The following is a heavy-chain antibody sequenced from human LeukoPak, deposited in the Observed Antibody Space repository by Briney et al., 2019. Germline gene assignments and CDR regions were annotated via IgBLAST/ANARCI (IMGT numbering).Heavy chain of an antibody. Sequence: GGSLRLSCAASGFTFSSYEMNWVRQAPGKGLEWVSYISSSGSTIYYAGSVKGRFTISRDNAKNSLYLQMNSLRAEDTAVYYCARDVGSGWYGGDYWGQGTLVTVSS. J-gene: IGHJ4*02. CDR2: ISSSGSTI. D-gene: IGHD6-19*01. CDR3: ARDVGSGWYGGDY. CDR1: GFTFSSYE. V-gene: IGHV3-48*03.